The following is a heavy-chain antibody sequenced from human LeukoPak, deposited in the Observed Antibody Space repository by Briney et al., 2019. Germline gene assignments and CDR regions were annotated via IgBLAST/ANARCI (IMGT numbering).Heavy chain of an antibody. D-gene: IGHD6-19*01. CDR1: GGSISSYY. CDR3: AGGGIAVAGNRKYFQH. Sequence: SETLSLTCTVSGGSISSYYWSWIRQPAGKGLEWIGRIYTSGSTNYNPSLKSRVTMSVDTSKNQSSLKLSSVTAADTAVYYCAGGGIAVAGNRKYFQHWGQGTLVTVSS. CDR2: IYTSGST. V-gene: IGHV4-4*07. J-gene: IGHJ1*01.